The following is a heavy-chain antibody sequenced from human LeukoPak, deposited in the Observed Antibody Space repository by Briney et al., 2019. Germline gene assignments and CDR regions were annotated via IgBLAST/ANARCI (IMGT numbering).Heavy chain of an antibody. CDR1: GFTFDDYA. D-gene: IGHD3-10*01. CDR2: ISWNSGSI. Sequence: GGSLRLSCAASGFTFDDYAMHWVRQAPGKGLEWVSGISWNSGSIGYADSVKGRFTISRDNAKNSLYLQMNSLRAEDTALYYCAKGHQYYYGSGSYLIFDYWGQGTLVTVSS. CDR3: AKGHQYYYGSGSYLIFDY. V-gene: IGHV3-9*01. J-gene: IGHJ4*02.